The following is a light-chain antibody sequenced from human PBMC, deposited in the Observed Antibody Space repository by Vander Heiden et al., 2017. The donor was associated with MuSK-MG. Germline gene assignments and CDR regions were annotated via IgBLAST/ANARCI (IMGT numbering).Light chain of an antibody. Sequence: DSQMTQSPSSLSASVGDRVTITCQASQDISNYLNWYQQKPGKAPKLLIYDASNLETGVPSRFSGSGSGTDFTFTISSLQPEDIATYYCQQDDNLPITFGQGTLLEIK. J-gene: IGKJ5*01. CDR1: QDISNY. CDR3: QQDDNLPIT. V-gene: IGKV1-33*01. CDR2: DAS.